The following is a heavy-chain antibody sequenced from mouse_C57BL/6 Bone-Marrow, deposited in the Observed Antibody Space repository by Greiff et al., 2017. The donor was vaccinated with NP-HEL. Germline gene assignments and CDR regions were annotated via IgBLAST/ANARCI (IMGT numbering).Heavy chain of an antibody. CDR2: IHPSDSDT. Sequence: QVQLQQSGAELVKPGASVKVSCKASGYTFTSYWMHWVKQRPGQGLEWIGRIHPSDSDTNYNQKFKGKAKWTVDKSSSTSYMQLSNLTSEDSAVYYCAIKEGRYYYVDYWGQGTTLTVSS. D-gene: IGHD1-1*01. CDR1: GYTFTSYW. CDR3: AIKEGRYYYVDY. J-gene: IGHJ2*01. V-gene: IGHV1-74*01.